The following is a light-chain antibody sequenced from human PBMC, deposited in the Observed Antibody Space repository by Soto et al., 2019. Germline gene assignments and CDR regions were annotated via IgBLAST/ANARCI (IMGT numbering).Light chain of an antibody. CDR3: QQRYSTLT. J-gene: IGKJ4*01. CDR1: QSISSY. Sequence: IQMTKSPSSLSASVGDRVTISCRASQSISSYLNWYQQKPGNAPKLLIYAASSLQSGVPSRFSGSGSGTDFTLTISSLQPEDFATYYCQQRYSTLTFGGGTNVDI. V-gene: IGKV1-39*01. CDR2: AAS.